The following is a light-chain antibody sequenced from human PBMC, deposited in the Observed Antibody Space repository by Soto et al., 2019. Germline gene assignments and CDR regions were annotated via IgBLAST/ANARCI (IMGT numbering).Light chain of an antibody. J-gene: IGKJ1*01. CDR3: LQDYNYPWT. V-gene: IGKV1-6*01. CDR1: QGIRND. Sequence: AIQMTQSPSSLSASVGDRVTITCRASQGIRNDLAWYQQKPGKAPNLLIYAASNLQIGVPSRFSGSGSGTDFTLTISRLQPEDFATYYCLQDYNYPWTFGQGTKVEIK. CDR2: AAS.